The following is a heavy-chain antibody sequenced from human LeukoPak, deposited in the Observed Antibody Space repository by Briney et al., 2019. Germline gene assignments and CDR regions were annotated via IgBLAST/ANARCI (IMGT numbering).Heavy chain of an antibody. CDR1: GYSFGNYW. CDR3: ARGNSGPDY. Sequence: PGGSLRLSCAASGYSFGNYWLHWVRQAPGEGLVWVARINNNGENTVYADSVKGRISVSRDNAKNTLYLQMNSLRDEDTAVYFCARGNSGPDYWGQGALVTVSA. J-gene: IGHJ4*02. CDR2: INNNGENT. V-gene: IGHV3-74*01. D-gene: IGHD2-8*02.